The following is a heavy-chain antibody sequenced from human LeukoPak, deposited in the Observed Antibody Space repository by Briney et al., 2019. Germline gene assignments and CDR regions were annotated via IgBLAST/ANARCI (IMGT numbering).Heavy chain of an antibody. V-gene: IGHV4-39*01. CDR2: IYYSGST. D-gene: IGHD3-10*01. CDR1: GGSISSSSYY. Sequence: SETLSLTCTVSGGSISSSSYYWGWIRQPPGKGLEWIGSIYYSGSTYYNPSLKSRVTISVDTSKNQFSLKLSSVTAADTAVYYCARGVMVRGVIMEKHGNFDYWGQGTLVTVSS. CDR3: ARGVMVRGVIMEKHGNFDY. J-gene: IGHJ4*02.